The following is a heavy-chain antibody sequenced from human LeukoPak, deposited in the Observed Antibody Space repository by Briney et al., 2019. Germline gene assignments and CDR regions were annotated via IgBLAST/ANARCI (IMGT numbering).Heavy chain of an antibody. J-gene: IGHJ6*03. Sequence: GGSLRLSCAASGFTFSVYYMSWIRQAPGEGLEWVSYISSSGSTIYYADSVKGRFTISRDNAKNTLYLQMNSLRAEDTAVYYCARDTYYDFWSGYLGYMDVWGKGTTVTVSS. D-gene: IGHD3-3*01. CDR1: GFTFSVYY. V-gene: IGHV3-11*01. CDR3: ARDTYYDFWSGYLGYMDV. CDR2: ISSSGSTI.